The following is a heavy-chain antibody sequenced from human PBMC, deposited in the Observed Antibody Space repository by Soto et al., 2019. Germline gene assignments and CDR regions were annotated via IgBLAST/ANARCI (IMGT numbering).Heavy chain of an antibody. CDR1: GGSISSGGYY. Sequence: LSLTCTVSGGSISSGGYYWSWIRQHPGKGLEWIGYIYYSGSTYYNPSLKSRVTISVDTSKNQFSLKLSSVTAADTAVYYCARSRRGTAVAGTGFDDWGQGTLVTAPQ. D-gene: IGHD6-19*01. CDR2: IYYSGST. J-gene: IGHJ4*02. CDR3: ARSRRGTAVAGTGFDD. V-gene: IGHV4-31*03.